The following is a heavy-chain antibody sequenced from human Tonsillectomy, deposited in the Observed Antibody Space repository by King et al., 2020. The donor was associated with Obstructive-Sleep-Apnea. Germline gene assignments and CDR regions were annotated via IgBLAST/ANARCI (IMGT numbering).Heavy chain of an antibody. CDR2: INNDGSTT. CDR3: ARDRDYYDSSGYYYSEGFDY. Sequence: QLVQSGGGFVQPGGSLRLSCAASGFIFSSYWMHWVRQVPGKGLVWFSRINNDGSTTSYADSVKGRFTISSDNAKRTLFLQMDSLRAEDTAGFYCARDRDYYDSSGYYYSEGFDYWGQGTLVTVSS. J-gene: IGHJ4*02. CDR1: GFIFSSYW. D-gene: IGHD3-22*01. V-gene: IGHV3-74*01.